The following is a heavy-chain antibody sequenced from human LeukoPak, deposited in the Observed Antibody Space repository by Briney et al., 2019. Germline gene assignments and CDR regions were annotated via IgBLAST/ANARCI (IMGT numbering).Heavy chain of an antibody. CDR1: GYSFTNYW. V-gene: IGHV5-51*01. J-gene: IGHJ4*02. Sequence: GESLKISCKGSGYSFTNYWIAWVRQMPGKGLENMGTIYPGDSDTRYSPSFQGQVTISVDKFISTAYLQWSSLKASDTAMYICARQSCSSPTCPLDNWGQGTLVTVSS. D-gene: IGHD2-2*01. CDR3: ARQSCSSPTCPLDN. CDR2: IYPGDSDT.